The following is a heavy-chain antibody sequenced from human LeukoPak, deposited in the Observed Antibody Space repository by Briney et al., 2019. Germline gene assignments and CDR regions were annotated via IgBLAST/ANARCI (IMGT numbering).Heavy chain of an antibody. CDR3: ARRMAANAFDI. CDR2: ISDGGGGT. CDR1: GFTFSNYA. J-gene: IGHJ3*02. V-gene: IGHV3-23*01. D-gene: IGHD5-24*01. Sequence: GGSLRLSCAASGFTFSNYAMSWVRQAPGKGLEWVSSISDGGGGTYYADSVKGRFTISRDNSKNTLYLQMNSLRTEDTAVYYCARRMAANAFDIWGQGTMVTVSS.